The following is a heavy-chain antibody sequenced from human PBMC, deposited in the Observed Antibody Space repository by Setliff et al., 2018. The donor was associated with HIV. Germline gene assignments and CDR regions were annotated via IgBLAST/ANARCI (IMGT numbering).Heavy chain of an antibody. D-gene: IGHD3-16*01. CDR3: ARDGGEY. Sequence: PGGSLRLSCAASGFTFSRYWMSWVRQAPGKGLEWVANIKQDGSEKYYGDSVQGRFTVSRDNAENSAYLQMNSLRAEDTAVYYCARDGGEYWGQGTLVTVSS. CDR1: GFTFSRYW. V-gene: IGHV3-7*01. CDR2: IKQDGSEK. J-gene: IGHJ4*02.